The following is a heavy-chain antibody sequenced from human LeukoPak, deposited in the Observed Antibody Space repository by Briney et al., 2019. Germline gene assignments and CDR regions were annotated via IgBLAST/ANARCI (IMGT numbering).Heavy chain of an antibody. D-gene: IGHD1-7*01. CDR1: GGSITSYY. Sequence: SETLSLTCTVSGGSITSYYWSWIRQPAGKGLEWIGRIYTTGSTYYNHFLKSRVTMAVDTSKNQFSLRLSSVTAADTAVYYCVRGGVPALVGTKVRRPWFDPWGQGTLVTVSS. J-gene: IGHJ5*02. V-gene: IGHV4-4*07. CDR2: IYTTGST. CDR3: VRGGVPALVGTKVRRPWFDP.